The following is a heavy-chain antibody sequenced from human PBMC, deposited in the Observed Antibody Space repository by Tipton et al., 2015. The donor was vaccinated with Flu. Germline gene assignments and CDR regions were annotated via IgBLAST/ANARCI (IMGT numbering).Heavy chain of an antibody. CDR1: GFTFDDFA. Sequence: SLRLSCTTSGFTFDDFAMHWVRQAPGKGLEWISSISGSSSYIYYADSVKGRFTISRDNAKNSLYLQMNSLRAEDTAVYYCAREAYCGGDCYSWYFDLWGRGTLVTVSS. J-gene: IGHJ2*01. CDR2: ISGSSSYI. CDR3: AREAYCGGDCYSWYFDL. V-gene: IGHV3-21*01. D-gene: IGHD2-21*01.